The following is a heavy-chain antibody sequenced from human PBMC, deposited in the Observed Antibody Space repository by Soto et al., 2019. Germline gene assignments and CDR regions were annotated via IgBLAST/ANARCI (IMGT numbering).Heavy chain of an antibody. J-gene: IGHJ4*02. CDR1: GFTFSSYA. CDR3: ARTHYGSGSYHFDY. D-gene: IGHD3-10*01. V-gene: IGHV3-30-3*01. Sequence: GGSLRLSCAASGFTFSSYAMHWVRQAPGKGLEWVAVISYDGSHKYYADSVKGRFTISRDNSKNTLYLQMNSLRAEDTAVYYCARTHYGSGSYHFDYWGQGTQVTVS. CDR2: ISYDGSHK.